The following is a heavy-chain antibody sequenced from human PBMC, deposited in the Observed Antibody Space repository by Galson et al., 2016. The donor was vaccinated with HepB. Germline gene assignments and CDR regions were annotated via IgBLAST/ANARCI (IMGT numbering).Heavy chain of an antibody. J-gene: IGHJ4*02. CDR2: IWPEGFYE. V-gene: IGHV3-33*03. CDR1: GVSFSTFG. D-gene: IGHD2/OR15-2a*01. CDR3: AGDDDTSNKIAY. Sequence: SLRLSCAASGVSFSTFGIRWVRQAPGKGLEWLAVIWPEGFYESAAFYTGSVKGRFTISRDNSKSTVHLQMNSLTAEDTAVYYCAGDDDTSNKIAYWGQGALVTVSP.